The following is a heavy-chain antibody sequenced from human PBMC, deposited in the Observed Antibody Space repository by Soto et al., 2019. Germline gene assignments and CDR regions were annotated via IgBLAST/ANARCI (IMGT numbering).Heavy chain of an antibody. D-gene: IGHD2-21*02. CDR1: GYTFTGYY. CDR3: ARLRGGQTEFDY. V-gene: IGHV1-2*02. CDR2: INPNSGGT. J-gene: IGHJ4*02. Sequence: SVKVSCKASGYTFTGYYMHWVRQAPGQGLEWMGWINPNSGGTNYAQKFQGRVTMTRDTSISTAYMELSRLRSDDTAVYYCARLRGGQTEFDYWGQGTLVTVSS.